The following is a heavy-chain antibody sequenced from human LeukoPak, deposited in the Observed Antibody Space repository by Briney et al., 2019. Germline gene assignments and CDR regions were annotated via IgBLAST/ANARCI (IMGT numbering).Heavy chain of an antibody. Sequence: ASVTVSCKASGGTFSSYAISWVRQAPGQGLEWMGGIIPIFGTANYAQKFQGRVTITTDESTSTAYMELSSLRSEDTAVYYCTRVPYCSSTSCYTGEYYYYYYYMDVWGNGTTVTVSS. CDR1: GGTFSSYA. CDR2: IIPIFGTA. J-gene: IGHJ6*03. CDR3: TRVPYCSSTSCYTGEYYYYYYYMDV. V-gene: IGHV1-69*05. D-gene: IGHD2-2*02.